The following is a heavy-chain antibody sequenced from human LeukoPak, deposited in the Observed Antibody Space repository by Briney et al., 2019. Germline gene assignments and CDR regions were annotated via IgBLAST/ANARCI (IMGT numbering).Heavy chain of an antibody. CDR2: IIPIFGTA. V-gene: IGHV1-69*13. CDR1: GGTFSSYA. J-gene: IGHJ6*02. CDR3: ASVYKYGMDV. Sequence: GASVKVSCKASGGTFSSYAISWVRQAPGQGLEWMGGIIPIFGTANYAQKFQGRVTITADESTSTAYMELSSLRSEDTAVYYCASVYKYGMDVWGQGTTVIVSS.